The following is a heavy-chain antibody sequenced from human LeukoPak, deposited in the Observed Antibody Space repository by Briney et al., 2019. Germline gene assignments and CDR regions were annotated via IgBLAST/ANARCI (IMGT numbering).Heavy chain of an antibody. D-gene: IGHD1-26*01. Sequence: SGESLRLSCAASGFTFSSYWMHWVRQGPGKGLVWVSRIYSDGSRTNNADSVKGRFTISGDNAKNTLYLQMNSLRAEDTAVYYCARSGRGGAFDIWGQGTMVTVSS. CDR2: IYSDGSRT. V-gene: IGHV3-74*01. CDR1: GFTFSSYW. CDR3: ARSGRGGAFDI. J-gene: IGHJ3*02.